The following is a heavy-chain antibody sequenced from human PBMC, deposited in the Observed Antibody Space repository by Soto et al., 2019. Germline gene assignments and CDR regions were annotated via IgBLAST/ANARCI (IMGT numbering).Heavy chain of an antibody. CDR3: VRDAGTMTLVRGARTQFDY. CDR1: GFTFSSYY. V-gene: IGHV3-7*01. Sequence: EVQLVESGGGLVQPGGSLRLSCVASGFTFSSYYMSWVRQAPGKGLEWVANIRHDGSGQFYVDSVKGRFTISRDNAQNSLHLQMNSLSAEATAVYYCVRDAGTMTLVRGARTQFDYWGQGTLVTVSS. J-gene: IGHJ4*02. D-gene: IGHD3-10*01. CDR2: IRHDGSGQ.